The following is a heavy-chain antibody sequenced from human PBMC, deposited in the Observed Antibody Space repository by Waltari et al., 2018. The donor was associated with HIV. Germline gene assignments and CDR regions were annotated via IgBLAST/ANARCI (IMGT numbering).Heavy chain of an antibody. CDR3: ARARFRPRYYFDY. CDR2: INHSGNT. J-gene: IGHJ4*02. CDR1: GGSFSGYY. Sequence: QVQLQQWGAGLLKPSETLSLTCAVSGGSFSGYYWSWIRQPPGKGLEWIGEINHSGNTNYNPSLKIRVTISVDTSKNQFSLQLSSVTAADTAVYYCARARFRPRYYFDYWGQGTLVTVSS. V-gene: IGHV4-34*01.